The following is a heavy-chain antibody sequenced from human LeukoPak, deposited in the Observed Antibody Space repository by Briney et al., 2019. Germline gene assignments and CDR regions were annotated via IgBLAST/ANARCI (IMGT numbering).Heavy chain of an antibody. Sequence: SETLSLTCDVYSGSFSGYYWSWIRQPPGKGLEWIGEINHSGSTNYNPSLKSRVTISVDTSKNQFSLKLSSVTAADTAVYYCARRSYDFWSGYRSSYYNGMDVWGQGTTVTVSS. V-gene: IGHV4-34*01. CDR1: SGSFSGYY. J-gene: IGHJ6*02. CDR2: INHSGST. CDR3: ARRSYDFWSGYRSSYYNGMDV. D-gene: IGHD3-3*01.